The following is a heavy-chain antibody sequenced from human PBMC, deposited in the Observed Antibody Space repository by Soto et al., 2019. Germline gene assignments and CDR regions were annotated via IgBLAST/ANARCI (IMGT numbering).Heavy chain of an antibody. J-gene: IGHJ6*02. CDR1: GGSISSSSYY. V-gene: IGHV4-39*01. CDR2: IYYSGST. CDR3: ARRLIRGLDRDYYYYGMDV. Sequence: PSETLSLTCTVSGGSISSSSYYWGWIRQPPGKGLEWIGSIYYSGSTYYNPSLKSRVTISVDTSKNQFSLKLSSVTAADTAVYYCARRLIRGLDRDYYYYGMDVWGQGTTVTVSS. D-gene: IGHD3-10*01.